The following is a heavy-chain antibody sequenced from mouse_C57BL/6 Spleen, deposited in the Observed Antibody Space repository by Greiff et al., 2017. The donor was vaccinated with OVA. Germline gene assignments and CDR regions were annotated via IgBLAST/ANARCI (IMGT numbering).Heavy chain of an antibody. CDR3: ANECYFDY. V-gene: IGHV1-50*01. Sequence: VQLQESGAELVKPGASVKLSCKASGYTFTSYWMHWVKQRPGQGLEWIGEIDPSDSYTNYNQKFKGKATLTVDTSSSTAYMQLSSLTSEDSAVYYCANECYFDYWGKGTTLTVSS. CDR2: IDPSDSYT. J-gene: IGHJ2*01. CDR1: GYTFTSYW.